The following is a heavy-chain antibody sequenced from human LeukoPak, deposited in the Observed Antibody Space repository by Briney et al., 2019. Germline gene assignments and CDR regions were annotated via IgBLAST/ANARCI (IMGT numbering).Heavy chain of an antibody. Sequence: GGSLRLSCAASGFTFSDYYMSWIRQAPGKGLEWVSLISSGGGTRFHADSVKGRFTISRDNPKNSLYLQMSSLRAEDTAVYFCARAKGITASFDYWGQGSLVTVSS. V-gene: IGHV3-11*04. CDR2: ISSGGGTR. CDR3: ARAKGITASFDY. CDR1: GFTFSDYY. J-gene: IGHJ4*02. D-gene: IGHD3-3*01.